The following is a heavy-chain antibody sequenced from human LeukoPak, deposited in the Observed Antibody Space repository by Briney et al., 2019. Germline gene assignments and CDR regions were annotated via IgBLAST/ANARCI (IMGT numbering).Heavy chain of an antibody. CDR1: GYTFTSYG. J-gene: IGHJ6*02. Sequence: EASVKVSCKASGYTFTSYGISWVRQAPGQGLEWMGWISAYNGNTNYAQKLQGRVTMTTDTSTSTAYMELRSLRSDDTAVYYCARVYCSSTSCYANFYYYYGMDVWGQGTTVTVSS. CDR3: ARVYCSSTSCYANFYYYYGMDV. V-gene: IGHV1-18*01. D-gene: IGHD2-2*01. CDR2: ISAYNGNT.